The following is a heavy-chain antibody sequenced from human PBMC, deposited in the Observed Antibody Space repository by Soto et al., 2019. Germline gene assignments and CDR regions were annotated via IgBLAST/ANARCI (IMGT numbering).Heavy chain of an antibody. D-gene: IGHD3-16*02. Sequence: QVQLVESGGGVVQPGRSLRLSCAASGFTFSSYGMHWVRQAPGKGLEWVAVIWYDGSNKYYADSVKGRFTISRDNSKNTLYLQMNSLRAEDTAVYYCARGGYYDYIWGSYRGAFDIWGQGTMVTVSS. V-gene: IGHV3-33*01. J-gene: IGHJ3*02. CDR3: ARGGYYDYIWGSYRGAFDI. CDR2: IWYDGSNK. CDR1: GFTFSSYG.